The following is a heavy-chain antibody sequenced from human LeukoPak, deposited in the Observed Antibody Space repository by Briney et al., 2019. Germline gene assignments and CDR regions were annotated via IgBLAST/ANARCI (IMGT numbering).Heavy chain of an antibody. D-gene: IGHD6-13*01. CDR2: ISGSGGST. CDR1: GFTFSSYA. CDR3: AKAPKQQLVSNY. J-gene: IGHJ4*02. Sequence: GGSLRLSCAASGFTFSSYAMSWVRQAPGKGLGWVSAISGSGGSTYYADSVKGRFTISRDNSKNTLYLQMNSLRAEDTAVYYCAKAPKQQLVSNYWGQGTLVTVSS. V-gene: IGHV3-23*01.